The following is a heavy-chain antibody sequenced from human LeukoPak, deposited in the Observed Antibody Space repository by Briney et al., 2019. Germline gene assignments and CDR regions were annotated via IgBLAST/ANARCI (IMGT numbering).Heavy chain of an antibody. V-gene: IGHV3-23*01. D-gene: IGHD1-26*01. Sequence: GGSLRLSCAASGFTFSSYAMSWVRQAPGKGLEWVSAISGSGGSTYYADSVKGRFTISRDNSKNTLYLQMNSLRAEDTAVYYCARYYVGPTSHFDYWGQGTLVTVSS. CDR2: ISGSGGST. CDR3: ARYYVGPTSHFDY. J-gene: IGHJ4*02. CDR1: GFTFSSYA.